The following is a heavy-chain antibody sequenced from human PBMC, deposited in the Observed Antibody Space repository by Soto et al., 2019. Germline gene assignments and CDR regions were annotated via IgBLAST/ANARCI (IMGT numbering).Heavy chain of an antibody. Sequence: EVQLVESGGGLVKPGGSLRLSCAVSGFTFSAYTMSWVRQPPGKGLEWVATISSISTYIKYADSVKGRFTISRDNARNSLYLQMDSLRVEDTAVYYCARVHIAARDYWGQGTLVTVS. D-gene: IGHD6-6*01. J-gene: IGHJ4*02. CDR1: GFTFSAYT. CDR3: ARVHIAARDY. V-gene: IGHV3-21*01. CDR2: ISSISTYI.